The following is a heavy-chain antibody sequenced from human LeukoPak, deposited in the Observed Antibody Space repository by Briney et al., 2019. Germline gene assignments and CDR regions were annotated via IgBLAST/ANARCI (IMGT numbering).Heavy chain of an antibody. CDR1: GYTFVDYF. J-gene: IGHJ3*01. Sequence: ASVKVSCKTSGYTFVDYFMHWVRQAPRQGLEWMGWINPNSGGTNYAQKFQGRVTMTRDTSISTAYMELSRLRSDDTAVYYCARGGYSSTWGQGTMVTVSS. CDR3: ARGGYSST. V-gene: IGHV1-2*02. D-gene: IGHD6-13*01. CDR2: INPNSGGT.